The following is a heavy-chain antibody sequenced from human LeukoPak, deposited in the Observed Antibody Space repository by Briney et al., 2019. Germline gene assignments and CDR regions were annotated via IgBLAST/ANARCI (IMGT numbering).Heavy chain of an antibody. J-gene: IGHJ4*02. CDR2: IWYDGSNK. CDR3: ARSSARFLEWLAYLDY. CDR1: GFTFSSYG. Sequence: GGSLRLACAASGFTFSSYGMHWVRQAPGKGLEWVAVIWYDGSNKYYADSVKGRFTISRDNSKNTLYLQMNSLRAEDTAVYYCARSSARFLEWLAYLDYWGQGTLVTVSS. V-gene: IGHV3-33*01. D-gene: IGHD3-3*01.